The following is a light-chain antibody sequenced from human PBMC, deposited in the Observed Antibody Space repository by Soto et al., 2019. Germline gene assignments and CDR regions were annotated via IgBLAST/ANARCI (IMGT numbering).Light chain of an antibody. V-gene: IGKV1-27*01. CDR3: QKYNSSPWT. CDR1: QGISNY. Sequence: DIPMTQSPSSLSASVGDRVTITCRASQGISNYFAWYHQKPGKVPKLLIYATSTLQSGVPSRFSGSGSVTDFTLSISSLQPEDVATYYCQKYNSSPWTFGQGTKVDIK. J-gene: IGKJ1*01. CDR2: ATS.